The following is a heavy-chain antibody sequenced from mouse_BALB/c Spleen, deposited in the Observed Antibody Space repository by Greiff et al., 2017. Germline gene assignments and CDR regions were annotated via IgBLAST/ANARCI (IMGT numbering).Heavy chain of an antibody. J-gene: IGHJ4*01. Sequence: EVKLVESGGGLVQPGGSRKLSCAASGFTFSSFGMHWVRQAPEKGLEWVAYISSGSSTIYYADTVKGRFTISRDNPKNTLFLQMTSLRSEDTAMYYSARSYYGYAMDYWGQGTSVTVAS. D-gene: IGHD1-1*01. CDR3: ARSYYGYAMDY. CDR1: GFTFSSFG. V-gene: IGHV5-17*02. CDR2: ISSGSSTI.